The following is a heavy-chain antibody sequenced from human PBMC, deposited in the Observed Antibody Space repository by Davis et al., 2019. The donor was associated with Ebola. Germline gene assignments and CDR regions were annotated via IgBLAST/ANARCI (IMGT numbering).Heavy chain of an antibody. CDR1: GGSISSSSYY. D-gene: IGHD1-26*01. CDR2: IFYTGST. V-gene: IGHV4-39*02. CDR3: ARTLSGSDGLFDF. Sequence: GSLRLSCTVSGGSISSSSYYWGWIRQPPGKGLEWIGSIFYTGSTFYNPSLKSRLTMSVDTSKNRFALKLSSVTAADTAVYYCARTLSGSDGLFDFWDQGTLITVSS. J-gene: IGHJ4*02.